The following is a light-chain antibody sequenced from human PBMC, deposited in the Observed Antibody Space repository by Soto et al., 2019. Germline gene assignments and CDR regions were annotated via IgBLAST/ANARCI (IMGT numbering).Light chain of an antibody. J-gene: IGKJ2*01. CDR1: QSVSSSY. V-gene: IGKV3-20*01. CDR2: GAS. CDR3: QQYGSSPPYT. Sequence: EIVLTQSPGTLSLSPGERATLSCRASQSVSSSYLAWYQQKPGQAPRLLIYGASSRATGIPDRFSGSGSGTHFPITISRLEPEDFAVYYCQQYGSSPPYTFGQGTKLEIK.